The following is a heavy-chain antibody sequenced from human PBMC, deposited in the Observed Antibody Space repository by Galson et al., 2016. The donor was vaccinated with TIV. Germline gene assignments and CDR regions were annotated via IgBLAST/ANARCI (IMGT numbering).Heavy chain of an antibody. CDR2: IRYDGSRR. CDR3: ASGVVAHTYYLDGMDA. D-gene: IGHD2-15*01. Sequence: SLRLSCAASGFTFSSFGMHWVRQAPGKGLEWVALIRYDGSRRYYADSVKGRFTISRDDSKNTLYLQMNGLRRDDSAVYYCASGVVAHTYYLDGMDAWGQGTTVTVSS. V-gene: IGHV3-30*02. CDR1: GFTFSSFG. J-gene: IGHJ6*02.